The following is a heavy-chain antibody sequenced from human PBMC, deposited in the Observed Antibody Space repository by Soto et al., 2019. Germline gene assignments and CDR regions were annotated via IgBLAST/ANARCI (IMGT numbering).Heavy chain of an antibody. CDR1: GDSISRRSYY. CDR3: ARQRTSVVTQAYFDV. J-gene: IGHJ4*02. D-gene: IGHD2-21*02. Sequence: ETLSLTCTVTGDSISRRSYYWGWIRQPPGKGLEWIGSIYYSGSTYNNPSLRSRVPMSIDTSKDQFSLKLKSVTAADTALYFCARQRTSVVTQAYFDVWGQGSLVTVSS. CDR2: IYYSGST. V-gene: IGHV4-39*01.